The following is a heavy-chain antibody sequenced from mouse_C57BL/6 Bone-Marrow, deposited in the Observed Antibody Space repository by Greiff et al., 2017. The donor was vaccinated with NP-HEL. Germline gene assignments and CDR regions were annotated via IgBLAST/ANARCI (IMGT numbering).Heavy chain of an antibody. V-gene: IGHV1-85*01. D-gene: IGHD2-14*01. Sequence: QVQLQQSGPELVKPGASVKLSCKASGYTFTSYDINWVKQRPGQGLEWIGWIYPRDGSPKYNEKFKGKATLTVDTSSSTAYMELHSLTSEDSAVYFCARGVGIPRMDYWGQGTSVTVSS. CDR2: IYPRDGSP. CDR1: GYTFTSYD. J-gene: IGHJ4*01. CDR3: ARGVGIPRMDY.